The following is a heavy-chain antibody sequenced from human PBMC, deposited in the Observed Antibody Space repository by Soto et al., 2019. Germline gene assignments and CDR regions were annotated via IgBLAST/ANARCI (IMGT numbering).Heavy chain of an antibody. CDR2: IYYSGST. J-gene: IGHJ4*02. CDR1: GGSISSGDYY. D-gene: IGHD3-22*01. CDR3: ARVPDSSGFDY. Sequence: SETLSLTCTVSGGSISSGDYYWSWIRQPPGKGLEWIGYIYYSGSTYYNPSLKSRVTMSVDTSKNQFSLKLSSVTAADTAVYYCARVPDSSGFDYWGQGTLVTVSS. V-gene: IGHV4-30-4*01.